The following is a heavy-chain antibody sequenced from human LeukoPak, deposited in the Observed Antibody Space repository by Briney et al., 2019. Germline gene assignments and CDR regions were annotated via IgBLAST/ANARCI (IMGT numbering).Heavy chain of an antibody. J-gene: IGHJ4*02. D-gene: IGHD1-26*01. V-gene: IGHV3-30*18. CDR3: AKDKRELRGVDY. Sequence: PGGSLRLSCAASGFTFSSYGMHRVRQAPGKGLEWVAVISYDGSNKYYADSVKGRFTISRDNSKNTLYLQMNSLRAEDTAVYYCAKDKRELRGVDYWGQGTLVTVSS. CDR1: GFTFSSYG. CDR2: ISYDGSNK.